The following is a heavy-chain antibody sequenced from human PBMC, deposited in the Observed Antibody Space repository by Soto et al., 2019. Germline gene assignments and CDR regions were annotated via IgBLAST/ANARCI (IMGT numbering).Heavy chain of an antibody. CDR1: GGSISSDF. CDR2: IYPSGSA. CDR3: ARERQVGPYYYYAMDV. V-gene: IGHV4-4*07. Sequence: SETLSLTCSVSGGSISSDFWDWIRQPAGKGLEWIGRIYPSGSANHNPSLNSRVTMSADTSKNQISLKLNPVTAADTAVYYCARERQVGPYYYYAMDVWGQGTTVTVSS. J-gene: IGHJ6*02.